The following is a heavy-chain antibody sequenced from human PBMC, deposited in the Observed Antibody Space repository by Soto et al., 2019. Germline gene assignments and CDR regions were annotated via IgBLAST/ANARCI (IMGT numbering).Heavy chain of an antibody. Sequence: PGGSLRLSCAASGFTFSNAWMNWVRQAPGKGLEWVGRIKSKTDGGTTDYAAPVKGRFTISRDDSKNTLYLQMNSLKTEDTAVYYCTSPVGFAGWLIDYWGQGTLVTVSS. CDR3: TSPVGFAGWLIDY. D-gene: IGHD3-10*01. J-gene: IGHJ4*02. CDR1: GFTFSNAW. CDR2: IKSKTDGGTT. V-gene: IGHV3-15*07.